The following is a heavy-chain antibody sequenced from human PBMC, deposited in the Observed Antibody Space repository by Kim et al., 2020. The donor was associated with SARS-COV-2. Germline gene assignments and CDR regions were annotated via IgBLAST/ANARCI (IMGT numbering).Heavy chain of an antibody. D-gene: IGHD4-17*01. Sequence: SETLSLTCAVYGGSFSGYYWSWIRQPPGKGLEWIGEINHSGSTNYNPSLKSRVTISVDTSKNQFSLKLSSVTAADTAVYYCALGDYGDYVRDYWGQGTLVTVSS. J-gene: IGHJ4*02. CDR1: GGSFSGYY. CDR2: INHSGST. CDR3: ALGDYGDYVRDY. V-gene: IGHV4-34*01.